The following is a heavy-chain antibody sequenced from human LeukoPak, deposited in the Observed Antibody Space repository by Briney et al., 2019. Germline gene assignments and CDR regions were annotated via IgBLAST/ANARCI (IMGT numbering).Heavy chain of an antibody. CDR2: IYYSGST. Sequence: PSETLSLTCTVSGGSISSYYWSWIRQPPGKGLEWIGYIYYSGSTNYNPSLKSRVTISLDTSKNQFSLKLSSVTAADTAVYYCAREGTDQYYYYYMDVWGKGTTVTVS. CDR1: GGSISSYY. D-gene: IGHD3-10*01. J-gene: IGHJ6*03. CDR3: AREGTDQYYYYYMDV. V-gene: IGHV4-59*01.